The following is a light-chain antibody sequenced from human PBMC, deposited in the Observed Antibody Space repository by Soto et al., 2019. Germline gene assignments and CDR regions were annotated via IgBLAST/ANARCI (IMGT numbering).Light chain of an antibody. CDR3: QQYGTLPLT. CDR1: QTITNNF. V-gene: IGKV3-20*01. J-gene: IGKJ4*01. Sequence: EIVLTQSPGTLSLSPGERATLSCRATQTITNNFLAWYQQKPGQARRLLIYGASSRATGIPDRFSASGSGTDFTLTISRLEPEDFAVYHCQQYGTLPLTFGGGTKVHIK. CDR2: GAS.